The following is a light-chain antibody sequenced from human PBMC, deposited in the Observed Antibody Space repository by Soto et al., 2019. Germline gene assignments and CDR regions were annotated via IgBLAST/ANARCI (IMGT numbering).Light chain of an antibody. CDR1: QGIGSY. CDR3: QQLSTYPST. Sequence: QSPSSLSASVGDRVTITCRASQGIGSYLAWYQQKPGEAPKLLIFAASTLQSGVPSRFSGSGSGTDFTLTISSLQAEDFATYYCQQLSTYPSTFGGGTKVDIK. CDR2: AAS. J-gene: IGKJ4*01. V-gene: IGKV1-9*01.